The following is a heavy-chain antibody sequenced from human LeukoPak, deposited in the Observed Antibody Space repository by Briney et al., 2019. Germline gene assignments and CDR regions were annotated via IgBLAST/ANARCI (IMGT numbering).Heavy chain of an antibody. D-gene: IGHD3-22*01. CDR2: IWYDGSNK. CDR3: ARDYYDSSGYYYGGHDY. CDR1: GFTFSDHY. J-gene: IGHJ4*02. V-gene: IGHV3-33*08. Sequence: GGSLRLSCAASGFTFSDHYMSWVRQAPGKGLEWVAVIWYDGSNKYYADSVKGRFTISRDNSKNTLYLQMNSLRAEDTAVYYCARDYYDSSGYYYGGHDYWGQGTLVTVSS.